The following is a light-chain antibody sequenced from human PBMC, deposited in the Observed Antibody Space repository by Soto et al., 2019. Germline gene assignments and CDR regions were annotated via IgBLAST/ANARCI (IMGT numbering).Light chain of an antibody. CDR3: CSYAGSYTFWV. CDR2: DVS. Sequence: QSARTQPRSVSGSPGQSVTISCTGTSSDVGDYNYVSWYQQHPGKAPKVMIYDVSRRPSGVPDRFSGSKSGNTASLTISGLQAEDEADYYCCSYAGSYTFWVFGGGTKLTVL. CDR1: SSDVGDYNY. J-gene: IGLJ3*02. V-gene: IGLV2-11*01.